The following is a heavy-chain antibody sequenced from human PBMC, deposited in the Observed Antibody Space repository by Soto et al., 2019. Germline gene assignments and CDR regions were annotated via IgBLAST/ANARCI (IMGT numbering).Heavy chain of an antibody. V-gene: IGHV3-74*01. CDR3: VRGEGGWKTY. Sequence: EVQLMESGGGLVQPGGSLRLSCAASGFTFSSYWMHWVRQAPGKGLVWVSRVNSDGSTTTYADSVKGRFTISRDNAKNTLYLQMNSLRAEDTAVYYCVRGEGGWKTYWGQGTLVTVSS. J-gene: IGHJ4*02. CDR1: GFTFSSYW. CDR2: VNSDGSTT. D-gene: IGHD1-1*01.